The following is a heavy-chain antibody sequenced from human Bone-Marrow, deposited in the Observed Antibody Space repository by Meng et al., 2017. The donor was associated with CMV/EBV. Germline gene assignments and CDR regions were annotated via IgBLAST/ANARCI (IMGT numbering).Heavy chain of an antibody. J-gene: IGHJ4*02. D-gene: IGHD4-23*01. CDR1: GGTFSSYA. CDR2: IIPILGIA. Sequence: SVKVSCKASGGTFSSYAISWVRQAPGQGLEWMGGIIPILGIANYAQKFQGRVTITADKSTSTAYMELSSLRSEDTAVYYCARGCGGNSVRDYWGQGTLVTVSS. CDR3: ARGCGGNSVRDY. V-gene: IGHV1-69*10.